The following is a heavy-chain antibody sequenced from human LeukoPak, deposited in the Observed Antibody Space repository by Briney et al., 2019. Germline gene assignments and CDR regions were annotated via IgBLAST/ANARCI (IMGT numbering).Heavy chain of an antibody. CDR1: GGTFSSYG. V-gene: IGHV1-69*13. CDR3: ARTYCGDSDRWFDP. Sequence: SVNVSCKASGGTFSSYGISWVRQAPGQGLEWMGGIIPIFGTANYAQKFQGRVTITADESTTTAYMELSGLRSEDTAVFYCARTYCGDSDRWFDPWGQGTLVTVSS. D-gene: IGHD4-17*01. CDR2: IIPIFGTA. J-gene: IGHJ5*02.